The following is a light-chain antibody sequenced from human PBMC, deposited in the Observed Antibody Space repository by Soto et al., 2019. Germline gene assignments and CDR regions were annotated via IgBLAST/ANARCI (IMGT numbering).Light chain of an antibody. Sequence: EIMMTQSPATLSVSPGESATLSCRASQSVSNNLAWYQHKPGQAPRLLIYYASTWATGIPARFSGSGSGTEFTLTISSLQSEDFALYYCQQYNDWPPITFGQGTRLEIK. CDR3: QQYNDWPPIT. CDR1: QSVSNN. V-gene: IGKV3-15*01. CDR2: YAS. J-gene: IGKJ5*01.